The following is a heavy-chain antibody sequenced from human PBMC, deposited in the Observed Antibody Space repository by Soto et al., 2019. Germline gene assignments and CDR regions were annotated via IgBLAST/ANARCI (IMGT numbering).Heavy chain of an antibody. CDR2: MSHSGGT. V-gene: IGHV4-34*01. D-gene: IGHD2-21*02. J-gene: IGHJ3*02. Sequence: QVQLQQWGAGLLKPSETLSLTCAVYGGFVSSGSYYWSWIRQPPGQGLEWIGEMSHSGGTHFNPSLKSRVTISVDTSKNQFSLKMSSVNAADTALYYCARVERGTATPVVDAFDIWGPGTMVTVSS. CDR1: GGFVSSGSYY. CDR3: ARVERGTATPVVDAFDI.